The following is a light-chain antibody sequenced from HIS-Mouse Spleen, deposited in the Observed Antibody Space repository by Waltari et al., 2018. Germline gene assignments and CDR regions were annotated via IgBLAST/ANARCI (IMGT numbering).Light chain of an antibody. CDR1: ALPKKY. CDR3: YSTDSSGNHRV. J-gene: IGLJ2*01. CDR2: EDS. Sequence: SYELTQPPSVSVSPGQTARITCSGDALPKKYAYWYQQKSGHAPVLVISEDSKRPSGIPERFSGSSSGTMATLTISGAQVEDEADYYCYSTDSSGNHRVFGGGTKLTVL. V-gene: IGLV3-10*01.